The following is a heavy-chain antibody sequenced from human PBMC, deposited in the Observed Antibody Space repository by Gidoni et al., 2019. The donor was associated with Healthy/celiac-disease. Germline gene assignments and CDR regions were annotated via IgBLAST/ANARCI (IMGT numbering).Heavy chain of an antibody. V-gene: IGHV3-30-3*01. D-gene: IGHD2-2*01. J-gene: IGHJ6*03. CDR2: ISYDGSNK. CDR3: AREELGYCSSTSCYYYYMDV. Sequence: VQLVESGGGVVQPGRSLRLSCAASGFTFSSYALHWVRQAPGKGLEWVAVISYDGSNKYYADSVKGRFTISRDNSKNTLYLQMNSLRAEDTAVYYCAREELGYCSSTSCYYYYMDVWGKGTTVTVSS. CDR1: GFTFSSYA.